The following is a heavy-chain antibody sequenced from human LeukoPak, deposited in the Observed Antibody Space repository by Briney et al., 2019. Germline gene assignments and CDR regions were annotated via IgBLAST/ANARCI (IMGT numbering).Heavy chain of an antibody. CDR2: IRASGGGT. J-gene: IGHJ4*02. CDR3: AVRPTPPEGD. CDR1: GFTFSNYA. Sequence: GGSLRLSCAASGFTFSNYAMSWVRQAPGKGLEWVSVIRASGGGTYYADSVKGRFTISRDNSKNTLYLQMNSLRVEDTAVYYCAVRPTPPEGDWGQGTLVTVSS. V-gene: IGHV3-23*01. D-gene: IGHD1-14*01.